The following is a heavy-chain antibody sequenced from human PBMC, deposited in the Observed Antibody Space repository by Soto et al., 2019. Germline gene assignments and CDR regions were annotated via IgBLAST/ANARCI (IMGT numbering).Heavy chain of an antibody. J-gene: IGHJ4*02. D-gene: IGHD3-10*01. CDR3: ANMVRGVTGVVDY. CDR2: IWYDGSNK. CDR1: GFTFSSYG. Sequence: QVQLVESGGGVVQPGRSLRLSCAASGFTFSSYGMHWVRQAPGKGLEWVAVIWYDGSNKYYADSVKGRFIISRDNSKNTLYLQMNSLRAEDTAVYYCANMVRGVTGVVDYWGQGTLVTVSS. V-gene: IGHV3-33*06.